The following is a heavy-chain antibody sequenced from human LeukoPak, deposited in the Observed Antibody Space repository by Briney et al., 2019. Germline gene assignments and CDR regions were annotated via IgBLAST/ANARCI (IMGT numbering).Heavy chain of an antibody. CDR3: ANQGYFDRSRTFDI. CDR1: GFTFSSYA. V-gene: IGHV3-23*01. Sequence: TGGSLRLSCAASGFTFSSYAMSWVRQAPGKGLEWVSAISGSGGSTYYADSVKGRFTISGDNSKNTLYLQMNSLRAEDTAVYYCANQGYFDRSRTFDIWGQGTIVTVSS. J-gene: IGHJ3*02. D-gene: IGHD3-9*01. CDR2: ISGSGGST.